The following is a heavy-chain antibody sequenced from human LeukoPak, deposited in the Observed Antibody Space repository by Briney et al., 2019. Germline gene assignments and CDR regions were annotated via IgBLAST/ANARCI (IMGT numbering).Heavy chain of an antibody. J-gene: IGHJ4*02. CDR3: GRAYGAGSYDY. CDR2: INQDGSEK. CDR1: GFTSGNHW. Sequence: GGSLRLSCAASGFTSGNHWMSWVRQAPGKGREWVANINQDGSEKYYVDSVKGRFTISRDNAKNSLYLQMNSLRAEDTAVYYCGRAYGAGSYDYWGQGTLVTVSS. V-gene: IGHV3-7*01. D-gene: IGHD3-10*01.